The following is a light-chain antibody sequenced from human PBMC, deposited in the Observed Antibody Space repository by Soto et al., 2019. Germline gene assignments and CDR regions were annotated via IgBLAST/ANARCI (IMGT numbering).Light chain of an antibody. CDR3: QQCREWPLLT. J-gene: IGKJ5*01. Sequence: EIVMTQSPGTLSVSPGERATLSCRASESVDRYLAWYQQKPGQAPRLLIYGASTRATGVPARFSGSGSGTEFTLTISSLQSEDFAVYFCQQCREWPLLTFGQGTRLEAK. CDR1: ESVDRY. V-gene: IGKV3-15*01. CDR2: GAS.